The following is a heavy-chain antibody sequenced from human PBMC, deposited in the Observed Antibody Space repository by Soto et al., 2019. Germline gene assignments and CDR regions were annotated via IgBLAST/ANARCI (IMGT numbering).Heavy chain of an antibody. D-gene: IGHD2-15*01. CDR2: IGTAGDT. Sequence: VGSVRLSCAASGFTFSSYDMHWVRQATGKGLEWVSAIGTAGDTYYPGSVKGRFTISRENAKNSLYLQMNSLRAGDTAVYYCARGSPPRYCSGGSCYSTYYYYGMDVWGQGTTVTVSS. V-gene: IGHV3-13*01. CDR3: ARGSPPRYCSGGSCYSTYYYYGMDV. CDR1: GFTFSSYD. J-gene: IGHJ6*02.